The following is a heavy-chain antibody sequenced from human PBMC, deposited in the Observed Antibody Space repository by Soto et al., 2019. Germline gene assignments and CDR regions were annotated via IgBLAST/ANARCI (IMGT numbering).Heavy chain of an antibody. CDR3: VRRRADDSHYDWLDP. D-gene: IGHD4-4*01. V-gene: IGHV2-5*02. Sequence: SGPTLVNPPQTLTLTCTLSGFSLNTDGVGVGWIRQPPGQALEWLALTYWDDYKRYSPSLRSRLTITKDTSKNQVVLTLTNLEPVDTATYYCVRRRADDSHYDWLDPWGQGTRVTVSS. CDR2: TYWDDYK. J-gene: IGHJ5*02. CDR1: GFSLNTDGVG.